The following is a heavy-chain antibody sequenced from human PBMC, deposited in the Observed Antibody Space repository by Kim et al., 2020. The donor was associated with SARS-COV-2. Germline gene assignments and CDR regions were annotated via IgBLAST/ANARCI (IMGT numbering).Heavy chain of an antibody. V-gene: IGHV4-59*13. D-gene: IGHD4-17*01. CDR3: ARVGAVTTFPPAGPTVAYYGMDV. J-gene: IGHJ6*02. CDR1: GGSISSYY. CDR2: IYYSGST. Sequence: SETLSLTCTVSGGSISSYYWSWIRQPPGKGLEWIGYIYYSGSTNYNPSLKSRVTISVDTSKNQFSLKLSSVTAADTAVYYCARVGAVTTFPPAGPTVAYYGMDVWGQGTTVTVSS.